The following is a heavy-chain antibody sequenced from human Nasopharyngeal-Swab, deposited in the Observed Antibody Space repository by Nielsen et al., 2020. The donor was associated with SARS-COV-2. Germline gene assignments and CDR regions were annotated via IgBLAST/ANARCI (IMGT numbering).Heavy chain of an antibody. CDR2: IKQDGSEK. CDR3: VTGGSYYVY. J-gene: IGHJ4*02. Sequence: GGSLRLSCTASGFTFSNYDIHWLRQTPGKGPEWVANIKQDGSEKYYVDSVKGRFTISRDNAKNSLYLQMNSLRAEDTAVYHCVTGGSYYVYWGQGTLVTVSS. CDR1: GFTFSNYD. D-gene: IGHD1-26*01. V-gene: IGHV3-7*01.